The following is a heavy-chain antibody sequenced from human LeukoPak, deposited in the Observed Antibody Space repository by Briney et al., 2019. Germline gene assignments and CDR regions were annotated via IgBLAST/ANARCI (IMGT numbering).Heavy chain of an antibody. J-gene: IGHJ4*02. V-gene: IGHV3-23*01. CDR2: ISGSGGST. CDR1: GFAFSTYA. CDR3: AKNRALHEIDY. D-gene: IGHD2-21*01. Sequence: PGGSLRLSCAASGFAFSTYAMSWVRQARGKGLEWVSGISGSGGSTYYADSVKGRFTISRDNSKNTLYLQMTSLIAGDTAIYYCAKNRALHEIDYWGQGTLVTVSS.